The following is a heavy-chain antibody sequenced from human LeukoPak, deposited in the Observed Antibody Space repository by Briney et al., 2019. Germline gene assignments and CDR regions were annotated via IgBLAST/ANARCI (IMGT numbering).Heavy chain of an antibody. CDR3: TRGHYYDSSGYHTAPFDY. Sequence: GASVKVSCKASGYGFTSYDINWVRQATGQGLEWMGWMNPNTVNAGYAQKFQGRVTMSRDTSISTAYMELSSLSSEDTAVYYCTRGHYYDSSGYHTAPFDYWGQGTLVTVSS. CDR2: MNPNTVNA. D-gene: IGHD3-22*01. CDR1: GYGFTSYD. V-gene: IGHV1-8*01. J-gene: IGHJ4*02.